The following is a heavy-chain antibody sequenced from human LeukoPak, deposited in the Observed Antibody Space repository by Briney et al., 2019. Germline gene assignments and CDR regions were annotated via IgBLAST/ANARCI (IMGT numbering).Heavy chain of an antibody. Sequence: GGSLRLSCAASGFTFDDHGMSWDRQAPGKGLEWVANIKQDGSEKYYVDSVKGRFTISRDNAKNSLYLQMNSLRAEDTAVYYCAIDRGNDYQPSWGQGTMVTVSS. CDR2: IKQDGSEK. D-gene: IGHD3-16*01. V-gene: IGHV3-7*01. CDR1: GFTFDDHG. J-gene: IGHJ3*01. CDR3: AIDRGNDYQPS.